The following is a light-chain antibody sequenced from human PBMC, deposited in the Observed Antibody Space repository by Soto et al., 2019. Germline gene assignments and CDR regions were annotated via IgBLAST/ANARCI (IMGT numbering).Light chain of an antibody. CDR2: GAS. CDR3: LRYGDSPPAYT. J-gene: IGKJ2*01. CDR1: QSVNNRD. Sequence: EIVLTQSPGTLSLSPGERATLSCRASQSVNNRDLAWYRQKPGQAPSLLIYGASNRATGIPDRFSGSGSGTDFTLTISRMEPEDFAVYYFLRYGDSPPAYTFGQGTKLEIK. V-gene: IGKV3-20*01.